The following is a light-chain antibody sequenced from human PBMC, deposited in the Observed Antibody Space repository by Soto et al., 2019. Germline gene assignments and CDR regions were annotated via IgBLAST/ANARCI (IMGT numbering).Light chain of an antibody. CDR2: DAV. J-gene: IGKJ2*01. CDR3: HQYGSSLGP. V-gene: IGKV3-20*01. Sequence: VMTQSPATLSLSPGERATLSCRASQSVTGTNLAWYQQRAGQAPRLLIYDAVRRATGIPDRFSGSGSGTDFTLTISRLEPEDFAVYYCHQYGSSLGPLGQGTKVDIK. CDR1: QSVTGTN.